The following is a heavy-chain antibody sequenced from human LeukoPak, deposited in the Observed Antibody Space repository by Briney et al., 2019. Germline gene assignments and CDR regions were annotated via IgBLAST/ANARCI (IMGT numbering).Heavy chain of an antibody. Sequence: SETLSLTCTVFGGSISSYYWSWIRQPPGKGLEWIGYIYYSGSTNYNPSLKSRVTISVDTSKNQFSLKLSSVTAADTAVYYCAAYYYDSSGYYPYYFDYWGQGTLVTVSS. CDR3: AAYYYDSSGYYPYYFDY. CDR1: GGSISSYY. V-gene: IGHV4-59*08. CDR2: IYYSGST. D-gene: IGHD3-22*01. J-gene: IGHJ4*02.